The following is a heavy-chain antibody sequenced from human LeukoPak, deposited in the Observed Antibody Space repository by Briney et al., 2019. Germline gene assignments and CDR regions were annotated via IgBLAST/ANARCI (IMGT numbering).Heavy chain of an antibody. V-gene: IGHV4-61*02. CDR2: IYTSGST. CDR3: ARVSLSGGISDY. J-gene: IGHJ4*02. D-gene: IGHD3-10*01. Sequence: PSETLSLTCTVSGGSISSGSYYWSWIRQPAGKGLEWIGRIYTSGSTHYNPSLKSRVTISVDTSKNQFSLKLSSVTAADTAVYYCARVSLSGGISDYWGQGTLVTVSS. CDR1: GGSISSGSYY.